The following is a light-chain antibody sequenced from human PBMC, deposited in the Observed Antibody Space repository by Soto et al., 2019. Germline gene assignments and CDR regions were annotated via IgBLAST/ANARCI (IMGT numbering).Light chain of an antibody. Sequence: EIVLPQSPGTLSLSPGERATLSCRASQSVSSNYLAWYQRKPGQAPRLLIYGASSRATGIPDRFSGSGSGTDFTLTISRLEPEDFAVYYCRQYGRSSPVTFGGGTKVDIK. CDR3: RQYGRSSPVT. J-gene: IGKJ4*01. CDR2: GAS. V-gene: IGKV3-20*01. CDR1: QSVSSNY.